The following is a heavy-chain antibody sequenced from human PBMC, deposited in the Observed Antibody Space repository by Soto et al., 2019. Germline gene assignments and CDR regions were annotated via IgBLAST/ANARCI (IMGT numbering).Heavy chain of an antibody. CDR2: TYYRSNWYT. J-gene: IGHJ5*02. CDR1: GDSVSTNSAT. V-gene: IGHV6-1*01. CDR3: ARSTVTTLAWFEWFDP. Sequence: SQTLSLTCAISGDSVSTNSATWDWIRQSPSRGLEWLGRTYYRSNWYTDYAVSVKGRITISPDTSNNQFSLKLSSVTAADTAVYYCARSTVTTLAWFEWFDPRGQGTLVTVSS. D-gene: IGHD4-17*01.